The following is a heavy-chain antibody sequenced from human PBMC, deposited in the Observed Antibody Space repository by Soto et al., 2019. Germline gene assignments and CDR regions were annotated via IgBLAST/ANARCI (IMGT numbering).Heavy chain of an antibody. CDR1: GYTFTSYG. V-gene: IGHV1-18*04. CDR2: ISAYNGNT. CDR3: AKNQDYYYYGMDV. J-gene: IGHJ6*02. Sequence: GASVKVSCKASGYTFTSYGISWVRQAPGQGLEWMGWISAYNGNTNYAQKLQGRVTMTTNTSTSTAYMELRSLRSDDTAVYYCAKNQDYYYYGMDVWGQGTTVTVSS.